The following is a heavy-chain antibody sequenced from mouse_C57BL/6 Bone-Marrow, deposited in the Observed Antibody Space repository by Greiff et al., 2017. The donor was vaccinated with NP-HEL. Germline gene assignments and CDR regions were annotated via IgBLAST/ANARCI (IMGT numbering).Heavy chain of an antibody. J-gene: IGHJ2*01. V-gene: IGHV1-81*01. CDR3: ARHSTVDSLHYFDY. CDR2: IYPRSGNN. Sequence: VQLQQSGAELARPGASVKLSCKASGYTFTSSGISWVKQSTGQGLEWIGEIYPRSGNNYYNGKFKGKATLTADNSSSTAYMGLRSLTSEDSAVYCCARHSTVDSLHYFDYWGKGTTLTVSS. D-gene: IGHD1-1*01. CDR1: GYTFTSSG.